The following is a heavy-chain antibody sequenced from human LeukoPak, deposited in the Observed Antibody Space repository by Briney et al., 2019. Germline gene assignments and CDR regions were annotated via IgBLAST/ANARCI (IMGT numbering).Heavy chain of an antibody. CDR3: AGEGGGGYDVDAFDI. CDR2: IKQDGSEK. J-gene: IGHJ3*02. CDR1: GFTFSSYW. V-gene: IGHV3-7*01. D-gene: IGHD3-16*01. Sequence: GGSLRLSCAASGFTFSSYWMSWVRQAPGKGLEWVANIKQDGSEKYYVDSVKGRFTISRDNAKNSLYLQMNSLRAEDTAVYYCAGEGGGGYDVDAFDIWGQGTMVTVSS.